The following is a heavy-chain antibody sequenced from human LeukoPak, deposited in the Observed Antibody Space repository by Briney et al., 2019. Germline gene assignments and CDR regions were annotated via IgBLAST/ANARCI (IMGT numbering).Heavy chain of an antibody. CDR1: GGSISSHY. Sequence: SETQSLTCTVSGGSISSHYWSWIRQPPGKGLEWIGYIYYSGSTNYNPSLKSRVTISVDTSKNQFSLKLSSVTAADTAVYYCAREGHSSGWHNPDYWGQGTLVTVSS. CDR3: AREGHSSGWHNPDY. D-gene: IGHD6-19*01. J-gene: IGHJ4*02. V-gene: IGHV4-59*11. CDR2: IYYSGST.